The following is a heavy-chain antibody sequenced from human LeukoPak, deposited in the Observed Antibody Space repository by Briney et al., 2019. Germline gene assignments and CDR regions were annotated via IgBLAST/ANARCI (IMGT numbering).Heavy chain of an antibody. D-gene: IGHD2-2*01. Sequence: GGSLRLSCAASGFTFSSYSMNWVRQAPGKGLEWVSSISSSSSYIYYADSVKGRFTISRDNAKNSLYLQMNSLRAEDTAVYYCARVKYQHEMKIDYWGQGTLATVSS. CDR3: ARVKYQHEMKIDY. V-gene: IGHV3-21*01. J-gene: IGHJ4*02. CDR1: GFTFSSYS. CDR2: ISSSSSYI.